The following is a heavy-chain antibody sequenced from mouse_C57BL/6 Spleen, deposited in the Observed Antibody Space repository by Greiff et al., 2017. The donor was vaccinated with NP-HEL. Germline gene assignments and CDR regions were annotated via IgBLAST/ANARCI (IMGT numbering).Heavy chain of an antibody. CDR3: TRRFYSMGLYYYAMDY. J-gene: IGHJ4*01. CDR2: IDPETGGT. Sequence: VKLMESGAELVRPGASVTLSCKASGYTFTDYEMHWVKQTPVHGLEWIGAIDPETGGTAYNQKFKGKAILTADKSSSTAYMELRSLTSEDSAVYYCTRRFYSMGLYYYAMDYWGQGTSVTVSS. CDR1: GYTFTDYE. D-gene: IGHD2-1*01. V-gene: IGHV1-15*01.